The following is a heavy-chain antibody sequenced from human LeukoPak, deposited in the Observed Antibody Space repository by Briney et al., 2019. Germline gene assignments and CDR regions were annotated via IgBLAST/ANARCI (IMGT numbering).Heavy chain of an antibody. D-gene: IGHD3-3*01. J-gene: IGHJ6*02. Sequence: QSGGSLRLSCAASGCTFSSYGMHWVRQAPGKGLEWVAVISYDGSNKYYADSVKGRFTISRDNSKNTLYLQMNSLRAEDTAVYYCARGVRYQLPRDFWSGYQSNYYYYGMDVWGQGTTVTVSS. CDR2: ISYDGSNK. CDR1: GCTFSSYG. CDR3: ARGVRYQLPRDFWSGYQSNYYYYGMDV. V-gene: IGHV3-30-3*01.